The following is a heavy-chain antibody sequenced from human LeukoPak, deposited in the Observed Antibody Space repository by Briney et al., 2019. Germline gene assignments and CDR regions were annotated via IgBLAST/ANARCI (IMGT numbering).Heavy chain of an antibody. CDR3: ARGGGYCSGGSCSDFDY. V-gene: IGHV3-48*03. J-gene: IGHJ4*02. CDR1: GFTFSSYE. CDR2: ISSSGSNI. Sequence: PGGSLRLSCAASGFTFSSYEMNWVRQAPGKGLEWVSYISSSGSNIYYADSVKGRFTISRDNAKNSLYLQMNSLRAEDTAVYYCARGGGYCSGGSCSDFDYWGQGTLVTVSS. D-gene: IGHD2-15*01.